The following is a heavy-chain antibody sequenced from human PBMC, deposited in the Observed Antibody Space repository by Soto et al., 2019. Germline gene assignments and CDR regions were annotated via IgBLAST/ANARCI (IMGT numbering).Heavy chain of an antibody. Sequence: QVQLVESGGGVVQPGRSLRLSCAASGVTFSGYGMPWVRQAPGKGLEWVAGIGYDGSNKYYAEYVKGRFTISRDNSKKTLDLQMNSMRAEDKAVYYCARDYLVVPHRGIDYWGQGTLVTVSS. CDR1: GVTFSGYG. V-gene: IGHV3-33*01. D-gene: IGHD2-2*01. J-gene: IGHJ4*02. CDR3: ARDYLVVPHRGIDY. CDR2: IGYDGSNK.